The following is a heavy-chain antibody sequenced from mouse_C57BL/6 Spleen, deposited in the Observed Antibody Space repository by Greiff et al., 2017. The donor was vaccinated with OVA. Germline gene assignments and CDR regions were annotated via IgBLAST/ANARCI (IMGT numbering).Heavy chain of an antibody. CDR1: GYTFTSYW. CDR3: ARDGSSYVGYFDY. CDR2: IHPNSGST. Sequence: VQLQQPGAELVKPGASVKLSCKASGYTFTSYWMHWVKQRPGQGLEWIGMIHPNSGSTNYNEKFKSKATLTVDKSSSTAYMQLSSLTSEDSAVYYCARDGSSYVGYFDYWGQGTTLTVSS. D-gene: IGHD1-1*01. V-gene: IGHV1-64*01. J-gene: IGHJ2*01.